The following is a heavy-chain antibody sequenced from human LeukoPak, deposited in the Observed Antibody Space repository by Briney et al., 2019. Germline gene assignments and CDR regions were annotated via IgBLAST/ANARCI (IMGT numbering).Heavy chain of an antibody. CDR3: ARAHYYDSSGYYSSYFDY. Sequence: GGSLRLSCAASGFTFSSYAMHWVRQAPGKGLEWVAVISYDGSNKYYADSVKGRFTISRDNSKNTLYLQMNSLRAEGTAVYYCARAHYYDSSGYYSSYFDYWGQGTLVTVSS. CDR1: GFTFSSYA. J-gene: IGHJ4*02. D-gene: IGHD3-22*01. CDR2: ISYDGSNK. V-gene: IGHV3-30-3*01.